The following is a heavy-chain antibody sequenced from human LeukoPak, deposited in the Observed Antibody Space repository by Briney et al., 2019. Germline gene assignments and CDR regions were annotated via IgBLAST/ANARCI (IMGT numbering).Heavy chain of an antibody. V-gene: IGHV3-23*01. CDR2: ISGSGGST. Sequence: GGSLRLSCAASGFTFSSYWMTWVRQAPGKGLEWVSAISGSGGSTYYADSVKGRFTISRDNSKNTLYLQMNSLRAEDTAVYYCAKEDFWSGYYYYYYGMDVWGQGTTVTVSS. J-gene: IGHJ6*02. CDR3: AKEDFWSGYYYYYYGMDV. D-gene: IGHD3-3*01. CDR1: GFTFSSYW.